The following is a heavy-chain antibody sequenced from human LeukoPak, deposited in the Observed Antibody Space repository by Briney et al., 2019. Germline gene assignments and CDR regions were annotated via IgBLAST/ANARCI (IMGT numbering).Heavy chain of an antibody. V-gene: IGHV4-39*07. J-gene: IGHJ4*02. CDR3: ARRSGYSYGYRPFDY. CDR1: GGSISTSSYY. D-gene: IGHD5-18*01. CDR2: IYYSGST. Sequence: SETLSLTCTVSGGSISTSSYYWGWIRQPPGKGLECIGNIYYSGSTNYNPSLKSRVTISVDTSKNQFSLKLSSVTAADTAVYYCARRSGYSYGYRPFDYWGQGTLVTVSS.